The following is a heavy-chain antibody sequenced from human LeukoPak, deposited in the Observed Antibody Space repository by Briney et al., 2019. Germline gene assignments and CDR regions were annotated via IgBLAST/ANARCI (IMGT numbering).Heavy chain of an antibody. CDR2: ISSSSSYI. CDR1: GFTFSSYS. D-gene: IGHD3-10*01. Sequence: GGSLRLSCAASGFTFSSYSMNWVRQAPGKGLEWVSSISSSSSYIYYADSVKGRFTISRDNAKNSLYLQMNSLRAEDTAVYYCARDWWAEYYYGSGSYGDAFDIWGQGTMVTVSS. V-gene: IGHV3-21*01. J-gene: IGHJ3*02. CDR3: ARDWWAEYYYGSGSYGDAFDI.